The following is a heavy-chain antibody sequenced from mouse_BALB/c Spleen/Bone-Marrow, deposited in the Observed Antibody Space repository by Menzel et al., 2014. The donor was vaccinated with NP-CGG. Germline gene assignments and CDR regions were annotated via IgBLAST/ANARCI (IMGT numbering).Heavy chain of an antibody. CDR1: GYTFTSYT. V-gene: IGHV1-4*01. CDR3: ARSLRWYFDV. J-gene: IGHJ1*01. D-gene: IGHD1-1*01. CDR2: INPSSGYT. Sequence: QVQLKDSGAELARPGASVKMSCKASGYTFTSYTMHWVKQRPGQGLEWIGYINPSSGYTNYNQRFKDKATLTADKSSSTAYMQLSSLTSEDSAVYYCARSLRWYFDVWGAGTTVPVSS.